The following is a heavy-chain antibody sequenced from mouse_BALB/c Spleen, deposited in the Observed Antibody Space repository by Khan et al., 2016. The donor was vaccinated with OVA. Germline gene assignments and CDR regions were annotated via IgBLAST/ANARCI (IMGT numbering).Heavy chain of an antibody. D-gene: IGHD2-10*02. CDR3: AKGVWSYYYAIDY. Sequence: QVRLQQSGPGLVAPSQSLSITCTVSGFSLTDYGVSWIRQPPGKGLEWLGVIWGGGSTYYNSALKSRLSISKDNSKSQVFLKMNSLQTDDTAMYYCAKGVWSYYYAIDYWGQGTSVTVSS. CDR1: GFSLTDYG. J-gene: IGHJ4*01. V-gene: IGHV2-6-5*01. CDR2: IWGGGST.